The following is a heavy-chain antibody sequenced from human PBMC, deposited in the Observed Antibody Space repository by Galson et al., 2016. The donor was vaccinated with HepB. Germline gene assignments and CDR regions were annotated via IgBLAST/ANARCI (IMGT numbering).Heavy chain of an antibody. V-gene: IGHV3-23*01. D-gene: IGHD2-2*01. CDR2: ISGSTGST. CDR3: AKRLCFSTTCYFDY. CDR1: GFTFSNSA. J-gene: IGHJ4*02. Sequence: SLRLSCAASGFTFSNSAMSWVRQAPGKGLEWVSAISGSTGSTFVADSVKGRFTISRDNSKNTLYLQMNSLGAEDTAVYYCAKRLCFSTTCYFDYWGQGNLVTVSS.